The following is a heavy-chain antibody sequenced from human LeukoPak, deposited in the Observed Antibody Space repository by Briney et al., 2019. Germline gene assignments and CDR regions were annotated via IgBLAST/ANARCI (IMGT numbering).Heavy chain of an antibody. CDR3: ARYGDSGPLNY. Sequence: GGSLRLSCAASGFTFSSYAMSWVRQAPGKGLEWVSTSSGSGGNTYYADSVKGRFTISRDNAKNSLYLQMNSLRAEDTAVYYCARYGDSGPLNYWGQGTLVTVSS. D-gene: IGHD7-27*01. CDR2: SSGSGGNT. CDR1: GFTFSSYA. V-gene: IGHV3-23*01. J-gene: IGHJ4*02.